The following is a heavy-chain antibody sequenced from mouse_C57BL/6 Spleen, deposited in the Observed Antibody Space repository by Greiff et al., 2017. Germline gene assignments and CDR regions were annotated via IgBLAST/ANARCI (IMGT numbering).Heavy chain of an antibody. CDR3: ARSKGTTVVYFDY. V-gene: IGHV1-69*01. J-gene: IGHJ2*01. CDR2: IDPSGSYT. CDR1: GYTFTSYW. Sequence: VQLQQPGAELVMPGASVKLSCKASGYTFTSYWMHWVKQRPGQGLEWIGEIDPSGSYTNYNQKFKGKSTLTVDKSSSTAYMQLSSLTSEDSAVYYCARSKGTTVVYFDYWGQGTTLTVSS. D-gene: IGHD1-1*01.